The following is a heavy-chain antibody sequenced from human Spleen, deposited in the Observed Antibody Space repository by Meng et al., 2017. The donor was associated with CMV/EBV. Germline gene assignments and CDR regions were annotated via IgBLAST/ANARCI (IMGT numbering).Heavy chain of an antibody. V-gene: IGHV3-21*01. D-gene: IGHD3-3*01. CDR1: GFTFSVYS. CDR2: ISSTSTYI. CDR3: VRDLPPYYDFWSGYLDL. Sequence: GESLKISCAASGFTFSVYSMNWVRQAPGKGLEWVSSISSTSTYIYYADSVRGRFTISRDNAKNSLYLEMDSLRAEDTAVYYCVRDLPPYYDFWSGYLDLWGQGTLVTVS. J-gene: IGHJ5*02.